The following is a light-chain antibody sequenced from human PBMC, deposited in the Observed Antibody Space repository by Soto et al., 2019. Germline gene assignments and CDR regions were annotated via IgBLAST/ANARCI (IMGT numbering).Light chain of an antibody. CDR1: SSDVGGYNY. V-gene: IGLV2-8*01. J-gene: IGLJ1*01. CDR2: EVN. CDR3: SSYSSSSTYV. Sequence: QSVLTQPPSASGSPGQSVTISCTGTSSDVGGYNYVSWYQQYPGKAPKLMIYEVNKRPSGVPDRFSGSKSGNTASLTVSGLQAEDEADYYCSSYSSSSTYVFGTGTKVTV.